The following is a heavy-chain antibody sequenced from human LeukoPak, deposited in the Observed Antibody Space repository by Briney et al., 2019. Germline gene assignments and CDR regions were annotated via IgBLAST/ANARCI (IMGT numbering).Heavy chain of an antibody. CDR3: ARGGYSSGWYSGAEYFQH. D-gene: IGHD6-19*01. CDR1: GYTFTGYY. CDR2: INPSGGST. Sequence: ASVKVSCKASGYTFTGYYMHWVRQAPGQGLEWMGIINPSGGSTSYAQKFQGRVTMTRDTSTSTVYMELSSLRSEDTAVYYCARGGYSSGWYSGAEYFQHWGQGTLVTVSS. V-gene: IGHV1-46*01. J-gene: IGHJ1*01.